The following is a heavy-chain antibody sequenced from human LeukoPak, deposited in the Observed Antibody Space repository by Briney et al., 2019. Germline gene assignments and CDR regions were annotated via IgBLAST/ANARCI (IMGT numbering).Heavy chain of an antibody. CDR3: VTYYFDSSGPKKNY. J-gene: IGHJ4*02. CDR1: GGSFSGYY. V-gene: IGHV4-34*01. D-gene: IGHD3-22*01. CDR2: INHSGST. Sequence: SETLSLTCAVDGGSFSGYYWSWIRQPPGKGLEWIGEINHSGSTNYNPSLKSRVTISVDTSKKQFSLKLSSVTAADTAVYYCVTYYFDSSGPKKNYWGQGTLVTVSS.